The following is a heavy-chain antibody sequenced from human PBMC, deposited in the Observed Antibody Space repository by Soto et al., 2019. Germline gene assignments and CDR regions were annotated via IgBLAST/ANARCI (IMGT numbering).Heavy chain of an antibody. Sequence: GTMYLRCTVSSGSINDYYWSWIRKPPGKALEWIGYGYHSVSIHYNPSLKTRVTISVDTSENQFSLRLSSVTAADTAVYYCARAFAGFGAYWYFDLWGRGTLVTVSS. CDR2: GYHSVSI. CDR3: ARAFAGFGAYWYFDL. D-gene: IGHD3-16*01. V-gene: IGHV4-59*01. J-gene: IGHJ2*01. CDR1: SGSINDYY.